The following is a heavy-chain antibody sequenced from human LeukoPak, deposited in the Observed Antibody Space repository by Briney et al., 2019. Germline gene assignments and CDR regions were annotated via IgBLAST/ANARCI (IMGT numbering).Heavy chain of an antibody. V-gene: IGHV4-59*01. J-gene: IGHJ4*02. Sequence: PSETLSLTCTVSGGSISSYYWSWIRQPPGKGLEWIGYMYYSGSTNYNPSLKSRVTISVDTSKNQFSLKLSSVTAADTAVYYCAREDYSYGLGYWGQGTLVTVSS. CDR2: MYYSGST. CDR1: GGSISSYY. D-gene: IGHD5-18*01. CDR3: AREDYSYGLGY.